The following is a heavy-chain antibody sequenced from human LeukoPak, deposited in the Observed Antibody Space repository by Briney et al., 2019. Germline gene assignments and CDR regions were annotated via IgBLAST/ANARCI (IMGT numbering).Heavy chain of an antibody. J-gene: IGHJ6*03. CDR2: SSAYNGNT. V-gene: IGHV1-18*01. Sequence: ASVKVSCKASGYTLTSYGISWVRQAPGQGLEWMGWSSAYNGNTNYAQKLQGRVTMTTDPSTSTAYMELRSLRPDDTAVYYCARDGTKLPWFGELRITRYYFYYMDVWGKGNTVTISS. CDR3: ARDGTKLPWFGELRITRYYFYYMDV. D-gene: IGHD3-10*01. CDR1: GYTLTSYG.